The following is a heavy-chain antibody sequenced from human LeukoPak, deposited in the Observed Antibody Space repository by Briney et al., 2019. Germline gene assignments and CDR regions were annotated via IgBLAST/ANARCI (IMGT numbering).Heavy chain of an antibody. D-gene: IGHD3-3*01. CDR2: IIPILGIA. CDR3: ARWQDFWSGYW. CDR1: GGTFISYA. V-gene: IGHV1-69*04. Sequence: SVKVSCMASGGTFISYAISWVRQAPGQGLEWMGRIIPILGIANYAQKFQGRVTITADESTSTAYMELSSLRSEDTAVYYCARWQDFWSGYWWGQGTLVTVSS. J-gene: IGHJ4*02.